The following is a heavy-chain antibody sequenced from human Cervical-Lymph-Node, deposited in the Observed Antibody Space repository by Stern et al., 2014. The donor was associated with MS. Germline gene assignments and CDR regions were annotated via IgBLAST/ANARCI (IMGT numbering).Heavy chain of an antibody. J-gene: IGHJ4*02. Sequence: VQLVESGGAVVQPGRSLRLSCAASGFTFSSYGMHWVRQAPGKGLEWVTGISYDGNHKYYAASVKGRFTISRDNSKNTLHLQMNSVTHDDTAIYYCARDYEDTSMLFDHWGQGTLVTVSS. CDR2: ISYDGNHK. CDR3: ARDYEDTSMLFDH. CDR1: GFTFSSYG. D-gene: IGHD2-8*01. V-gene: IGHV3-30*03.